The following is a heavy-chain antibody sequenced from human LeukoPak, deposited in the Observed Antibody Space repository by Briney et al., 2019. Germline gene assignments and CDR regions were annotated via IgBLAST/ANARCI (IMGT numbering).Heavy chain of an antibody. V-gene: IGHV5-10-1*01. Sequence: LGESLKISCKGSGYSFTSYWISWVRQMPGKGLEWMGRIDPSDSYTNYSPSFQGHVTISADKSISTAYLQWSSLKASDTAMYYCARRGFSYSSNHDYWGQGTLVTVSS. CDR2: IDPSDSYT. D-gene: IGHD6-13*01. CDR3: ARRGFSYSSNHDY. CDR1: GYSFTSYW. J-gene: IGHJ4*02.